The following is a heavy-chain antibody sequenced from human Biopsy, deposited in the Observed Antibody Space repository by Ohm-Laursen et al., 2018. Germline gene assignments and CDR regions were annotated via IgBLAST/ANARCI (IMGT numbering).Heavy chain of an antibody. V-gene: IGHV1-69*13. CDR3: ARGPHSGSHSCFDY. CDR2: IIPMFGTA. D-gene: IGHD1-26*01. Sequence: VASVKVSCKASGGTFINYAISWVRQAPGRGLEWMGGIIPMFGTANYAQMFQGRVTISADESTSTSYMELSSLTTEDTAIYYCARGPHSGSHSCFDYWGRGTLVTVSS. J-gene: IGHJ4*02. CDR1: GGTFINYA.